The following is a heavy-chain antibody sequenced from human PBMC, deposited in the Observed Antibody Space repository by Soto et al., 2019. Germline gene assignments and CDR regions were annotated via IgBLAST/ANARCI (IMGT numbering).Heavy chain of an antibody. CDR3: ACEGTLGYFDY. CDR2: ISYDGSNK. V-gene: IGHV3-30-3*01. Sequence: GGSLRLSCAASGFTFSSYAMHWVRQAPGKGLEWVAVISYDGSNKYYADSVKGRFTISRDNSKNTLYLQMNSLRAEDTAVYYCACEGTLGYFDYWGQGTLVTVSS. CDR1: GFTFSSYA. J-gene: IGHJ4*02. D-gene: IGHD3-10*01.